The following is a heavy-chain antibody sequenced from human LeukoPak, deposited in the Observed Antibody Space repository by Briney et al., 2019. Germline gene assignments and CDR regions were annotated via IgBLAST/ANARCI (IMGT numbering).Heavy chain of an antibody. J-gene: IGHJ4*01. CDR2: IGISSGST. Sequence: GGSLRLSCAASGFNFIDYSMNWVRQAPGKGLEWISYIGISSGSTKYADSVKGRFTISRDKARNSLYLQMNSLRVEDTAVYYCARDHRYAFDNWSHGTLGTVSS. V-gene: IGHV3-48*01. D-gene: IGHD5-12*01. CDR1: GFNFIDYS. CDR3: ARDHRYAFDN.